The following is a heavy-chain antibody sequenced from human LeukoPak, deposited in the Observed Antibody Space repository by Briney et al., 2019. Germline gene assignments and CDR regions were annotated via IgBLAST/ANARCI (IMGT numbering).Heavy chain of an antibody. CDR1: GGSMNDYY. J-gene: IGHJ4*02. D-gene: IGHD2-15*01. V-gene: IGHV4-4*07. CDR2: IYSNGAT. CDR3: ARLYCRGGNCYSYFDS. Sequence: PSETLSLTCTVPGGSMNDYYWYWIRQPAGKGLECIGRIYSNGATNYNPSHKSRITMSVDTSKNQFSLTLNSVTAADTAVFYCARLYCRGGNCYSYFDSWGRGTLVTVSS.